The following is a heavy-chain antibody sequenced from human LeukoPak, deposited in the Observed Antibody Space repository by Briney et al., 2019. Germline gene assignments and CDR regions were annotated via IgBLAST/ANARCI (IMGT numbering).Heavy chain of an antibody. D-gene: IGHD2-2*01. CDR2: IKQDGSEK. Sequence: GGSLRLSCAASGFTFSSYWMSWVRQAPGKGLEWVANIKQDGSEKYYVDSVKGRFTISRDNAKNSLYLQMNSLRAEDTAVYYCARVGQDIVVVPAAMTTYYYYYYMDVWAKGPRSPSP. CDR1: GFTFSSYW. J-gene: IGHJ6*03. CDR3: ARVGQDIVVVPAAMTTYYYYYYMDV. V-gene: IGHV3-7*01.